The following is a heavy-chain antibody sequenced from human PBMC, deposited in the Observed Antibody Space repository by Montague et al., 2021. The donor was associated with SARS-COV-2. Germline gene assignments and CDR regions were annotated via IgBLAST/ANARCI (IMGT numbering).Heavy chain of an antibody. CDR3: AKKGGTTTDFDY. Sequence: SWRLSCAASGFRFDDFAMHWVRQAPGKGLEWVSLISGDGGSTYYGESVKGRFTISRDNSKYSLYLQMNSLRTEDTALYYCAKKGGTTTDFDYWGQGTLVTVSS. CDR2: ISGDGGST. J-gene: IGHJ4*02. V-gene: IGHV3-43*02. D-gene: IGHD1-1*01. CDR1: GFRFDDFA.